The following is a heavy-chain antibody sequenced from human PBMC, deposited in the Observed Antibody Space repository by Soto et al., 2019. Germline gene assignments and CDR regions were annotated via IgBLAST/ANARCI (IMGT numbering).Heavy chain of an antibody. V-gene: IGHV3-53*01. J-gene: IGHJ4*02. D-gene: IGHD1-20*01. Sequence: PGGSLRLSCEASGFTVSNTYMSWIRQAPGKGLEWVSIIYGGGSTYYTDSVKGRFTISKDNSKNTVYLQMNSLRAEDTALYYCAKGFNWNRVDSRGQGTSVTVPQ. CDR2: IYGGGST. CDR3: AKGFNWNRVDS. CDR1: GFTVSNTY.